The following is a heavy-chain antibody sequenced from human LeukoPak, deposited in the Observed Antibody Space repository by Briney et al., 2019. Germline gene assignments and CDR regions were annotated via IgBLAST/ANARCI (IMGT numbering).Heavy chain of an antibody. D-gene: IGHD6-19*01. CDR3: ARRFSSSSGWYIFSPYYYYGMDA. J-gene: IGHJ6*02. Sequence: PSETLSLTCTVSGGSISSSSYYWGWIRQPPGKGLEWIGSIYYSGSTYYNPSLKSRVTISVDTSKNQFSLKLSSVTAADTAVYYCARRFSSSSGWYIFSPYYYYGMDAWGQGTTVTVSS. CDR1: GGSISSSSYY. V-gene: IGHV4-39*01. CDR2: IYYSGST.